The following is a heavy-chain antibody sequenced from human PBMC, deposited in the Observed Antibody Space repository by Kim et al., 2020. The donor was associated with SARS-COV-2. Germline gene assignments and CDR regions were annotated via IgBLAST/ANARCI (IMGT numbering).Heavy chain of an antibody. Sequence: GGSLRLSCAASGFTFSSYGMHWVRQAPGKGLEWVAVIWYDGSNKYYADSVKGRFTISRDNSKNTLYLQMNSLRAEDTAVYYCARGGAARPVRWFDPWGQGTLVTVSS. V-gene: IGHV3-33*01. J-gene: IGHJ5*02. CDR1: GFTFSSYG. CDR2: IWYDGSNK. D-gene: IGHD6-6*01. CDR3: ARGGAARPVRWFDP.